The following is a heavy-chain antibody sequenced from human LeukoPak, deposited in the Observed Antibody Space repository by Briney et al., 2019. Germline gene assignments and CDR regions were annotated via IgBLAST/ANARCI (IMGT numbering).Heavy chain of an antibody. J-gene: IGHJ4*02. V-gene: IGHV3-74*01. D-gene: IGHD1-1*01. Sequence: GGSLRLSCVASAFTFSDYWMHWVRQAPGKGLVWVSGISNDGGSTYYADPVKGRFTISRDNAKNTLYLQMNSLRAEDTAVYYCASLNFGPDYWGQGTLVTVSS. CDR1: AFTFSDYW. CDR2: ISNDGGST. CDR3: ASLNFGPDY.